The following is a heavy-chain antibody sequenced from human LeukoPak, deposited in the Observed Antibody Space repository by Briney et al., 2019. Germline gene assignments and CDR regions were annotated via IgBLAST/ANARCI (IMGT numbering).Heavy chain of an antibody. D-gene: IGHD3-22*01. Sequence: PSETLSLTCTVSGYSISSGYYWGWIRQPPGKGLEWIGSIYHSGSTYYNPSLKSRVTISVDTSKNQFSLKLSSVTAADTAVYYCASGTVYYYDSSGYSNAEFDYWGQGTLVTVSS. J-gene: IGHJ4*02. CDR2: IYHSGST. CDR1: GYSISSGYY. CDR3: ASGTVYYYDSSGYSNAEFDY. V-gene: IGHV4-38-2*02.